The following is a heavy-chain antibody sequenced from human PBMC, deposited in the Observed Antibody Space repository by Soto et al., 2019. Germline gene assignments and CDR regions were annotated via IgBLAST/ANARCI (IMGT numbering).Heavy chain of an antibody. CDR2: IWYDESHE. V-gene: IGHV3-33*01. J-gene: IGHJ1*01. Sequence: GGSLRLSCTASGFTFSNYGMHWVRQAPGKGLEWVAVIWYDESHEYYADSVKGRFTISRDNSKNTLYLQMDSLRVDDTATYYCARAGVEQAIQVGYFQHWGQGTLVTVSS. CDR3: ARAGVEQAIQVGYFQH. D-gene: IGHD1-1*01. CDR1: GFTFSNYG.